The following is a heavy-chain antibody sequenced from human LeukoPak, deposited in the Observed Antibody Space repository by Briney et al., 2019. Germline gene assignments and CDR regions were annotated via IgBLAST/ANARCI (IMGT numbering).Heavy chain of an antibody. D-gene: IGHD2-2*01. CDR1: GYTFTGYY. CDR3: ARGDVVVPAAMINDAFDI. J-gene: IGHJ3*02. CDR2: INPNSGGT. V-gene: IGHV1-2*02. Sequence: ASVKVSCKASGYTFTGYYMHWVRQAPGQGLEWMGWINPNSGGTNYAQKFQGRVTMTRDTSTSTAYMELSRLRSDDTAVYYCARGDVVVPAAMINDAFDIWGQGTMVTVSS.